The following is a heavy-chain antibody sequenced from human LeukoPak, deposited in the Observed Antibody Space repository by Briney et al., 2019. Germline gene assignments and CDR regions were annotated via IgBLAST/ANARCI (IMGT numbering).Heavy chain of an antibody. V-gene: IGHV3-30*18. CDR2: ISYDGSNK. J-gene: IGHJ3*02. CDR1: GFTFSSYG. D-gene: IGHD4-17*01. CDR3: AKKNIDYGDYEGAFDI. Sequence: GRSLRLSCAASGFTFSSYGMHWVRQAPGKGLEWVAVISYDGSNKYYADSVKGRFTISRDNSKNTLYLQMNSLRAEDTAVYYCAKKNIDYGDYEGAFDIWCQGTMVTVSS.